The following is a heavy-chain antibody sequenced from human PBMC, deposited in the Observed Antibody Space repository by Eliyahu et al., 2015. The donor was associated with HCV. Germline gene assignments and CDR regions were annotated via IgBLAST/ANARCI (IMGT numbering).Heavy chain of an antibody. D-gene: IGHD6-19*01. V-gene: IGHV3-9*01. CDR3: AKDTGWRSSGWYEYYFDY. CDR1: GFTFDDYA. Sequence: EVQLVESGGGLVQPGRSLRLSCAASGFTFDDYARHWVRQAPGKGLEWVSGISWNSGSIGYADSVKGRFTISRDNAKNSLYLQMNSLRAEDTALYYCAKDTGWRSSGWYEYYFDYWGQGTLVTVSS. J-gene: IGHJ4*02. CDR2: ISWNSGSI.